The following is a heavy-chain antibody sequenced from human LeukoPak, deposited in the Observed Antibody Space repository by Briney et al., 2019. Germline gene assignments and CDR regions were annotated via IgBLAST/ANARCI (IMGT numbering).Heavy chain of an antibody. CDR3: ATGIRLPTHDY. V-gene: IGHV3-53*01. CDR1: GFTVSSNY. Sequence: GGSLRLSCAASGFTVSSNYMSWVRQAPGKGLEWVSVIYSGGSTYYADSVKGRFTISRDNSKNTLYLQMNSLRAEDTAVYYCATGIRLPTHDYWGQGTLVTVSS. D-gene: IGHD4-17*01. CDR2: IYSGGST. J-gene: IGHJ4*02.